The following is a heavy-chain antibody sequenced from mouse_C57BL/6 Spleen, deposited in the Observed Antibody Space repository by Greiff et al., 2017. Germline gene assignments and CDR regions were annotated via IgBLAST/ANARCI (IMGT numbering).Heavy chain of an antibody. Sequence: EVKLQESGPGLVKPSQSLSLTCSVTGYSITSGYYWNWIRQFPGNKLEWMGYISYDGSHNYNPSLKNRISITRDTSKNQFFLKLNSVTTEDTATYYCAREGGYYGSSGFAYWGQGTLVTVSA. V-gene: IGHV3-6*01. CDR2: ISYDGSH. J-gene: IGHJ3*01. CDR1: GYSITSGYY. D-gene: IGHD1-1*01. CDR3: AREGGYYGSSGFAY.